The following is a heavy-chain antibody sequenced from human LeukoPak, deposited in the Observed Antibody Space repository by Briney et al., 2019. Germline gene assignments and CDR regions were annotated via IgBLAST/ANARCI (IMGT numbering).Heavy chain of an antibody. V-gene: IGHV1-18*01. Sequence: ASVKISCKASGYTFTSYGISWVRPAPGQGGEWMGWISAYKGNTNYAQTLQGTVTMTTDTSTSTAYMELRSLRSDDTALYYCARELGWYYYSYMDAGAKGTTVTVSS. J-gene: IGHJ6*03. CDR2: ISAYKGNT. CDR3: ARELGWYYYSYMDA. CDR1: GYTFTSYG.